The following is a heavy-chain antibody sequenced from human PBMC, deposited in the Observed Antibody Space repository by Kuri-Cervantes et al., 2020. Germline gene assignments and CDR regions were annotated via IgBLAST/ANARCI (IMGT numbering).Heavy chain of an antibody. CDR2: IIPIFGTA. D-gene: IGHD3-10*01. J-gene: IGHJ5*02. Sequence: SVKVSCKASGGTFSSYAISWVRQAPGQGLEWMGGIIPIFGTANYAQKFQGRVTITADESTSAAYMELSSLRSEDTAVYYCARDGITMVRNNWFDPWGQGTLVTVSS. CDR1: GGTFSSYA. V-gene: IGHV1-69*13. CDR3: ARDGITMVRNNWFDP.